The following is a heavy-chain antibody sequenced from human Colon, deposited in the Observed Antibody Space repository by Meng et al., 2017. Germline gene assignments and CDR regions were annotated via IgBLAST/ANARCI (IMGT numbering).Heavy chain of an antibody. V-gene: IGHV4-4*02. D-gene: IGHD6-19*01. J-gene: IGHJ4*02. CDR2: IYHSGST. CDR3: ASFPPPGKQWLVTDY. Sequence: QGQLQESGQGLVKPSGTLSLPCAVSGGSISSSNWWSWVRQPPGKGLEWIGEIYHSGSTNYNPSLKSRVTISVDKSKNQFSLKLSSVTAADTAVYYCASFPPPGKQWLVTDYWGQGTLVTVSS. CDR1: GGSISSSNW.